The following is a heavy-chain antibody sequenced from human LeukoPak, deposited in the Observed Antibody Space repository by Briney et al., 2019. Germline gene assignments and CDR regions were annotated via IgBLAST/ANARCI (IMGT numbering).Heavy chain of an antibody. V-gene: IGHV3-48*01. J-gene: IGHJ4*02. CDR2: ITNSGNSK. Sequence: PGGSLRLSCAASEFTFSSYSMNWVRQAPGKGLEWVSYITNSGNSKSYADSVKGRFTISRDNTKNSLYLQMNGLRAEDTAVYYCGRPRSVVYLPLDSWGKEFLVTV. D-gene: IGHD2-8*02. CDR1: EFTFSSYS. CDR3: GRPRSVVYLPLDS.